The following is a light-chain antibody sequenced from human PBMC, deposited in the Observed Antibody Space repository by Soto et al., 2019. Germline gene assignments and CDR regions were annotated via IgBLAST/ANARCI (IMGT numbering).Light chain of an antibody. J-gene: IGKJ1*01. CDR2: GAS. CDR3: QQYNNWPPWT. CDR1: QSVSSN. Sequence: EVVLTQSPGTLSLSPGERATLSCRAIQSVSSNYLAWYQQRPGQAPRLLIYGASNRATGIPARFSGSGSGTEFTLTISSLQSEDFAVYYCQQYNNWPPWTFGQGTKVDIK. V-gene: IGKV3D-15*01.